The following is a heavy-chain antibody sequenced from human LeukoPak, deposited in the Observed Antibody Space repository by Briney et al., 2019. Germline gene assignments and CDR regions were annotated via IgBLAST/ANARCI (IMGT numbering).Heavy chain of an antibody. Sequence: NTSETLSLTCAVSGGSISSGGYSWSWIRQPPGKGLEWIGYIYHSGSTYYNPSLKSRVTISVDRSKNQFSLKLSSVTAADTAVYYCARVDYDSSGYYHIFDYWGQGTLVTVSS. J-gene: IGHJ4*02. CDR2: IYHSGST. V-gene: IGHV4-30-2*01. CDR1: GGSISSGGYS. CDR3: ARVDYDSSGYYHIFDY. D-gene: IGHD3-22*01.